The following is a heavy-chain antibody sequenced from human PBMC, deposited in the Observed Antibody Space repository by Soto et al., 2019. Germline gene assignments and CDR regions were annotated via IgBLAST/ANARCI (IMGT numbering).Heavy chain of an antibody. CDR2: IFLSGHT. V-gene: IGHV4-30-2*01. J-gene: IGHJ3*02. CDR1: GGSISSGTYS. CDR3: VRDGDYYDSAGYLTI. Sequence: QLQLQESGSGLVKPSQTLSLTCAVSGGSISSGTYSWSWIRHPPGEGLEWIGYIFLSGHTYYNPSLKSRVTISIDTSKNQFSLKLSSVTAADTAVYYCVRDGDYYDSAGYLTIWGQGTMVTVSS. D-gene: IGHD3-22*01.